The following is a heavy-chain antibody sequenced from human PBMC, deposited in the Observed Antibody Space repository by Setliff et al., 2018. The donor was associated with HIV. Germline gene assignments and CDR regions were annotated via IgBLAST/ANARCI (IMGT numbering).Heavy chain of an antibody. D-gene: IGHD3-22*01. CDR2: IYYSGST. V-gene: IGHV4-59*11. J-gene: IGHJ4*02. CDR1: GGSISSHY. CDR3: ARGRGITMMVVVTHGYFDY. Sequence: SETLSITCTVSGGSISSHYWSWIRQPPGKGLEWIGSIYYSGSTNYNPSLKSRVTISVDTSKNQFSLKLSSVTAADTAVYYCARGRGITMMVVVTHGYFDYWGQGMLVTVSS.